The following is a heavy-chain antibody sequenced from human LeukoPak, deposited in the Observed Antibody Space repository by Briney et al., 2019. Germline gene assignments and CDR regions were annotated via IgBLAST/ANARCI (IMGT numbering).Heavy chain of an antibody. D-gene: IGHD2-8*01. CDR2: ISGDGGNI. J-gene: IGHJ4*02. CDR3: AREGTPGTNDY. Sequence: PGGSLRLSCAASGFTFSSYSMHWVRQPPGKGTEYVSAISGDGGNIYYANSVKGRFTISRDNSKNTLYLQMGSLRVEDMAVYYCAREGTPGTNDYWGQGTLVTVSS. V-gene: IGHV3-64*01. CDR1: GFTFSSYS.